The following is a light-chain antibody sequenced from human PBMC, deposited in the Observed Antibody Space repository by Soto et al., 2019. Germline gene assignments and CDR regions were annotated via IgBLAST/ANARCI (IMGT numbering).Light chain of an antibody. V-gene: IGKV3-20*01. Sequence: EIVLTQSPGTLSLSPGERAXXXXXXSQGLSGSYLAWYQQKPGQAPRLLIYGASSRATGIPDRFSGSGSGTDFTLNISRLEPEDFAVYYCQQYGSSPITFGQGTRLEI. J-gene: IGKJ5*01. CDR3: QQYGSSPIT. CDR2: GAS. CDR1: QGLSGSY.